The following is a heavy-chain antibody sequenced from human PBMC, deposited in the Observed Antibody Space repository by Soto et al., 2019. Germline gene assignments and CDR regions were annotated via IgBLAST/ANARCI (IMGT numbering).Heavy chain of an antibody. J-gene: IGHJ4*02. D-gene: IGHD6-6*01. Sequence: QVQLVESGGGVVQPGRSLRLSCAASGFTFSNYAMHWVRQAPGKGLEWVAVISYDGSNKYYADYVKGRFTISRDNSKNTVYLQMNSLRAEDTAVYYCARDRSHSSSPYFDYWGQGTLVTVSS. CDR1: GFTFSNYA. CDR3: ARDRSHSSSPYFDY. CDR2: ISYDGSNK. V-gene: IGHV3-30-3*01.